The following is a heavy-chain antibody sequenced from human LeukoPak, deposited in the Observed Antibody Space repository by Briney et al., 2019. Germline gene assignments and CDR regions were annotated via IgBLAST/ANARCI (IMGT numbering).Heavy chain of an antibody. D-gene: IGHD2-15*01. CDR1: GFTFSSYW. V-gene: IGHV3-7*01. Sequence: PGGSLRLSCAACGFTFSSYWMSWVRQAPGKGLEWVSNIKQDGSEKYYVDSVKGRFTISRDNDKNSLYLQMNSLRAEDTAVYYCARESCSGGSCYSGLVAFDIWGQGTMVTVSS. CDR2: IKQDGSEK. J-gene: IGHJ3*02. CDR3: ARESCSGGSCYSGLVAFDI.